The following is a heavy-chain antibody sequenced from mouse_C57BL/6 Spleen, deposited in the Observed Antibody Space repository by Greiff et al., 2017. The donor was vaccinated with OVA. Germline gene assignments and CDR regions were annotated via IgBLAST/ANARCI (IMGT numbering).Heavy chain of an antibody. D-gene: IGHD2-5*01. CDR3: AGTYYSNYEDYAMDY. CDR2: ISNGGGST. Sequence: EVHLVESGGGLVQPGGSLKLSCAASGFTFSDYYMYWVRQTPEKRLEWVAYISNGGGSTYYPDTVKGRFTISRDNAKNTLYLQMSRLKSEDTAMYYCAGTYYSNYEDYAMDYWGQGTSVTVSS. J-gene: IGHJ4*01. V-gene: IGHV5-12*01. CDR1: GFTFSDYY.